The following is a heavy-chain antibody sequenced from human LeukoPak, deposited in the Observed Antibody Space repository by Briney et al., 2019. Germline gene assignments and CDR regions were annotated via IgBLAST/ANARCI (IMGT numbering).Heavy chain of an antibody. CDR1: GFTVSSNY. Sequence: GGSLRLSCAASGFTVSSNYMSWVRQAPGKGLEWVSVIYSGGSTYYADSVKGRFTISRDKSKNTLYLQMNSLRAEDTAVYYCARDTGNGWFGEFEAFDIWGQGTMVTVSS. CDR2: IYSGGST. V-gene: IGHV3-66*01. J-gene: IGHJ3*02. D-gene: IGHD3-10*01. CDR3: ARDTGNGWFGEFEAFDI.